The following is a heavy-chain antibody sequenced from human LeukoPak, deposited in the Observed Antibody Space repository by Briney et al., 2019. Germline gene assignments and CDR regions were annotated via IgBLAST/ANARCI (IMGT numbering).Heavy chain of an antibody. J-gene: IGHJ2*01. Sequence: GGSLRLSCAASGFTFSSYWMSWVRQAPGKGLEWVANIKQDGSEKYYVDSVKGRFTISRDNAKNSLYLQMNSLRAEDTAVYYCARVYLEWLPRGPLDLWGRGTLVTVSS. D-gene: IGHD3-3*01. CDR1: GFTFSSYW. V-gene: IGHV3-7*01. CDR3: ARVYLEWLPRGPLDL. CDR2: IKQDGSEK.